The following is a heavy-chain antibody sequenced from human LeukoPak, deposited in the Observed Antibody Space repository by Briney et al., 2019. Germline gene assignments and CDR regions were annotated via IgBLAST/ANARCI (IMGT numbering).Heavy chain of an antibody. CDR1: GFTSVAYT. Sequence: GGSRKLSLPPSGFTSVAYTINGVGRAPGKGRKGVSSISSFSGTIYYADSVKGRFTISRDNAKNSLYLQMNSLRAEDTAVYYCARDQGGEQSYWGQGTLVTVSS. CDR3: ARDQGGEQSY. CDR2: ISSFSGTI. D-gene: IGHD3-16*01. J-gene: IGHJ4*02. V-gene: IGHV3-48*01.